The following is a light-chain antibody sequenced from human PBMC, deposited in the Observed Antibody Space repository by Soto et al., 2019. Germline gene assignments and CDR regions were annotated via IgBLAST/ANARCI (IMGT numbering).Light chain of an antibody. J-gene: IGKJ2*01. CDR1: QSVYSNS. Sequence: EIVLTQSPGTLSLSPGVRDTLSCRASQSVYSNSLAWYQQKSGQAPRLLIFGASNRATGIPDRFSGSGSGTDFTLSISRLAPEDFAVYYCQQYGSSPYTFGQGTKLETK. V-gene: IGKV3-20*01. CDR3: QQYGSSPYT. CDR2: GAS.